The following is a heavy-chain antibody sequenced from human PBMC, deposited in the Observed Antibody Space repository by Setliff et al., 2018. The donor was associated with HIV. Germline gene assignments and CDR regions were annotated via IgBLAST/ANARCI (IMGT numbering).Heavy chain of an antibody. V-gene: IGHV4-4*02. CDR2: INHSGST. CDR3: ARRTYYDSAGYWDYWYFDL. D-gene: IGHD3-22*01. J-gene: IGHJ2*01. Sequence: PSETLSLTCAVSGGSISSSNWWSWVRQPPGKGLEWIGEINHSGSTNYNPSLKSRVTISLDTSKNQFSLNLKSVTAADTAVYYCARRTYYDSAGYWDYWYFDLWGRGTLVTVSS. CDR1: GGSISSSNW.